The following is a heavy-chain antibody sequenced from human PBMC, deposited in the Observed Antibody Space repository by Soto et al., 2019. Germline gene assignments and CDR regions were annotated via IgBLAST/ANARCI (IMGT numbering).Heavy chain of an antibody. CDR3: ARGGRDDFWSGYTQTIDY. CDR2: IGTAGDT. Sequence: GSLRLSCAASGFTFSSYDMHWVRQATGKGLEWVSAIGTAGDTYYPGSVKGRFTISRENAKNSLYLQMNSLRAGDTGVYYGARGGRDDFWSGYTQTIDYWGQGTLVTVSS. J-gene: IGHJ4*02. CDR1: GFTFSSYD. D-gene: IGHD3-3*01. V-gene: IGHV3-13*01.